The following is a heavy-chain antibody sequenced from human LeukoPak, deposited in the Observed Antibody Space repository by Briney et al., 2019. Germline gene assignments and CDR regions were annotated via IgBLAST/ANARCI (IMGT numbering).Heavy chain of an antibody. CDR1: GGPISSRSCY. V-gene: IGHV4-39*07. J-gene: IGHJ3*02. Sequence: SETLSLTCAVSGGPISSRSCYWGWIRQPPGKGLEWIGSIYYTGSTYHNPSLKSRVTMSVDTSMNQFSLNLNSVTAADTAVYYCAREDDVLADNAFDIWGQGTMVTVSS. D-gene: IGHD3-9*01. CDR2: IYYTGST. CDR3: AREDDVLADNAFDI.